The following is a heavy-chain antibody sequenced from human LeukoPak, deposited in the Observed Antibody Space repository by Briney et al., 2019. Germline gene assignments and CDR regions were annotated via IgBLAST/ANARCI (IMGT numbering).Heavy chain of an antibody. CDR1: GGSISSGGHY. V-gene: IGHV4-30-2*01. D-gene: IGHD5-18*01. CDR3: ARGGSQLWR. CDR2: VYQSGIT. Sequence: SETLSLTCTVSGGSISSGGHYWSWIRQPPGKGLEWIGYVYQSGITYYNPSLKSRVTISVDRSKNQFSLKLSSVTAADTAVYYCARGGSQLWRWGQGTLVTVSS. J-gene: IGHJ4*02.